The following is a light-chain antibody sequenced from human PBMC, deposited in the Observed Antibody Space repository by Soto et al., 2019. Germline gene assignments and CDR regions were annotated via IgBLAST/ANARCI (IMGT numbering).Light chain of an antibody. CDR2: DAS. V-gene: IGKV3-15*01. CDR3: QQYTQWPIT. CDR1: ESVSRN. J-gene: IGKJ5*01. Sequence: EVVMTQSPATLSVSPGERATLSRRASESVSRNLAWYQQKPGQAPRLLIYDASTRATGIPDRFSGGGSGTEFTLTISSLQSEDFAVYYCQQYTQWPITFGQGTRLEIK.